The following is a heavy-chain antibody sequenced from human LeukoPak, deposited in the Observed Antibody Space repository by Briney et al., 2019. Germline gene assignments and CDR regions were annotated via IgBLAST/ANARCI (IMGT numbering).Heavy chain of an antibody. CDR1: GYTFTSYD. CDR2: MNPNSGNT. D-gene: IGHD5-24*01. V-gene: IGHV1-8*01. J-gene: IGHJ6*03. Sequence: ASVKVSCKASGYTFTSYDINWVRQASGQGLEWMGWMNPNSGNTGYAQKFQGRVTMTRNTSISTAYMELSSLRSEDTAVYYCAGGPNYSNFGGHYYYYMDVWGKGTTVTVSS. CDR3: AGGPNYSNFGGHYYYYMDV.